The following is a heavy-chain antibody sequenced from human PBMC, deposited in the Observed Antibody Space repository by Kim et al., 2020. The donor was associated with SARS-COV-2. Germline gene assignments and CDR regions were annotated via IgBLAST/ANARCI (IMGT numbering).Heavy chain of an antibody. CDR2: ISYDGSNK. D-gene: IGHD1-26*01. J-gene: IGHJ4*02. V-gene: IGHV3-30*18. CDR3: AKGGGGSYWCADY. Sequence: GGSLRLSCAASGFTFSSYGMHWVRQAPGKGLEWVAVISYDGSNKYYADSVKGRFTISRDNSKNTLYLQMNSLRAEDTAVYYCAKGGGGSYWCADYWGQGTLVTVSS. CDR1: GFTFSSYG.